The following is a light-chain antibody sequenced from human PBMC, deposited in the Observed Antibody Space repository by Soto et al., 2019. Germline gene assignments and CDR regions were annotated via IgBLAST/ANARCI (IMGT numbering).Light chain of an antibody. V-gene: IGKV1-5*03. CDR3: QQYNSFPT. Sequence: DIQITHSPSTLSASVGDRVTITCRASQSISSWLAWYQQKPGKAPKLLIYKASSLESGVPSRFSGSGSGTEFTLTISSLQPDDFATYYCQQYNSFPTFGQGTKVEIK. CDR1: QSISSW. CDR2: KAS. J-gene: IGKJ1*01.